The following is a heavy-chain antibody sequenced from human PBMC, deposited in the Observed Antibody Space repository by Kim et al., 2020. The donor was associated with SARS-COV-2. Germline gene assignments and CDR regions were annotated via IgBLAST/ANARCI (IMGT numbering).Heavy chain of an antibody. D-gene: IGHD1-26*01. CDR2: GRT. Sequence: GRTNYNPSLKSRVTISVDTAKNQFSLKLSSVTAADTAVYYCARDRGELRYWGQGTLVTVSS. CDR3: ARDRGELRY. V-gene: IGHV4-59*01. J-gene: IGHJ4*02.